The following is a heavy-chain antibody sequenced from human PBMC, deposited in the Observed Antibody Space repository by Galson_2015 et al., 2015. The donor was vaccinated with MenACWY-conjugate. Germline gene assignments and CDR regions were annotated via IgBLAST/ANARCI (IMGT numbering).Heavy chain of an antibody. V-gene: IGHV4-61*08. Sequence: ETLSLTCTVSGGSASSSGYYWTWIRQLPGKGLERIGLIYDSGTTKYNPSLKGRVTISLDTSKNQVSLKLGSVTAADTAVYYCAREFSYWGQGTLVTVST. D-gene: IGHD2/OR15-2a*01. CDR3: AREFSY. CDR2: IYDSGTT. J-gene: IGHJ4*02. CDR1: GGSASSSGYY.